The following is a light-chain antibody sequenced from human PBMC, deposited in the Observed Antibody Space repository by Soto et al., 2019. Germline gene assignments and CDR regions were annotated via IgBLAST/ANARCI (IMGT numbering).Light chain of an antibody. CDR3: TSYAGTYSFFYV. CDR2: EVS. J-gene: IGLJ1*01. V-gene: IGLV2-8*01. Sequence: QPVLTQPPSASGSPGQSVTISCTGTSSDVGAYNYVSWYQQLPGKAPKLIIYEVSKRPSGVPDRFSGSKSGNTASLTVSGLQAEDVADYYCTSYAGTYSFFYVFGTGTKLTVL. CDR1: SSDVGAYNY.